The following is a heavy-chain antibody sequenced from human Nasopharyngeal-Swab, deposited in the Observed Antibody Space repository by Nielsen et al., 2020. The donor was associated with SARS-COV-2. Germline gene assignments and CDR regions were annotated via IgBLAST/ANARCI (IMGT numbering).Heavy chain of an antibody. CDR2: INHSGST. D-gene: IGHD6-13*01. CDR1: GGSFSGYY. Sequence: SQTLSLTCAVYGGSFSGYYWSWIRQPPGKGLEWIGEINHSGSTNYNPSLKSRVTISVDTSKNQFSLKLSSVTAADTGVYYCARCIAAAGPAPDYWGQGTLVTVSS. V-gene: IGHV4-34*01. CDR3: ARCIAAAGPAPDY. J-gene: IGHJ4*02.